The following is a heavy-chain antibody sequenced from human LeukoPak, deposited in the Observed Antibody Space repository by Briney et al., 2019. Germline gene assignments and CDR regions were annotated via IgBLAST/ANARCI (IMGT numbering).Heavy chain of an antibody. D-gene: IGHD3-10*01. V-gene: IGHV4-34*01. CDR1: GGSFSGYY. J-gene: IGHJ4*02. CDR2: INHSGST. Sequence: SETLSLTCAVYGGSFSGYYWSWIRQPPGKGLEWIGEINHSGSTNYNPSLKSRVTISVDTSKNLFSLKLSSVTAADTAVYYCARGRYGSGSWIDYWGQGTLVTVSS. CDR3: ARGRYGSGSWIDY.